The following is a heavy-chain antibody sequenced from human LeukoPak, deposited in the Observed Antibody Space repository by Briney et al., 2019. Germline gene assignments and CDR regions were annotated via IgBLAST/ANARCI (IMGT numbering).Heavy chain of an antibody. CDR1: GFTFDDYA. Sequence: GGSLRLSCAASGFTFDDYAMHWVRQAPGKGLEWVSGISWNSGSIGYADSVKGRFTISRDNAKNSLYLQMNSLRAEDTALYYCAKDRSNWNEARGAFDIWGQGTMVTVSS. D-gene: IGHD1-1*01. J-gene: IGHJ3*02. CDR2: ISWNSGSI. V-gene: IGHV3-9*01. CDR3: AKDRSNWNEARGAFDI.